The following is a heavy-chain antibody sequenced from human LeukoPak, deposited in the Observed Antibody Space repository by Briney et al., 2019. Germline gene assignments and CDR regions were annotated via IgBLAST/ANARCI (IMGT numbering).Heavy chain of an antibody. V-gene: IGHV1-8*01. CDR1: GYTFTSYD. CDR3: ARGLGSGWYYYYYGMDA. J-gene: IGHJ6*02. CDR2: MNPDSGNT. Sequence: ASVKVSCKASGYTFTSYDINWVRQATGQGLEWMGWMNPDSGNTGYAQKFQGRVTMTRNTSISTAYMELSSLRSEDTAVYYCARGLGSGWYYYYYGMDAWGQGTTVTVSS. D-gene: IGHD6-19*01.